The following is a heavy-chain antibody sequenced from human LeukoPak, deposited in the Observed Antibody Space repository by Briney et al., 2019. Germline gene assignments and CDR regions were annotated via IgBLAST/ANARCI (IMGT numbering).Heavy chain of an antibody. CDR1: GGSISSYH. J-gene: IGHJ5*02. D-gene: IGHD4-17*01. V-gene: IGHV4-59*01. Sequence: SETLSLTCTVSGGSISSYHWSWIREPPGKGLEWIGYMYYSVTTNYNPSLKSRVTISGDTSKKQFSLNLTSVTAADTAVYYCARGPTGNWFDPWGQGTLVTVSS. CDR3: ARGPTGNWFDP. CDR2: MYYSVTT.